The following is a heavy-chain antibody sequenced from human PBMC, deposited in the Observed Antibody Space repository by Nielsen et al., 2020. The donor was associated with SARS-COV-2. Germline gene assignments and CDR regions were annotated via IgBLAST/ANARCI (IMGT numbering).Heavy chain of an antibody. CDR3: ARGVLIYGNYYYGMDV. D-gene: IGHD3-10*01. J-gene: IGHJ6*02. V-gene: IGHV3-30-3*01. Sequence: GESLKISCAASGFTFSSYAMHWVRQAPGKGLEWVAVISYDGSNKYYADSVKGRFTISRDNSKNTLYLQMNSLRAEDTAVYYCARGVLIYGNYYYGMDVWGQGTTVTVSS. CDR1: GFTFSSYA. CDR2: ISYDGSNK.